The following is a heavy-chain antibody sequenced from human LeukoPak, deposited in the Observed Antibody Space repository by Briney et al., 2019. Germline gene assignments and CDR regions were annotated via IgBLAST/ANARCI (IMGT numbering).Heavy chain of an antibody. CDR1: GFTFSSYG. D-gene: IGHD3-10*01. J-gene: IGHJ4*02. Sequence: GGSLRLSCAASGFTFSSYGMSWVRQAPGKGLEWVSAISGSGGSTYYADSVKGRFTISRDNSKNTLYLQMNSLRAEDTAVYYCAKVRGYGSGSYYADYWGQGTLVTVSS. V-gene: IGHV3-23*01. CDR3: AKVRGYGSGSYYADY. CDR2: ISGSGGST.